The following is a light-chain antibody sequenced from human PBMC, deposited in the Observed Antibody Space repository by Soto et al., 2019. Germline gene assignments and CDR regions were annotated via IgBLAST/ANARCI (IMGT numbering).Light chain of an antibody. Sequence: DIQLTQSPSFLSASVGDRVTITCRASQGISSSVAWYQEKPGKAPQLLIYATSTLQSWVPSRFSGSGSGTEFTLKISSLQPEDFATYYCQQLNTYPYTFGQGTKLEI. J-gene: IGKJ2*01. CDR1: QGISSS. V-gene: IGKV1-9*01. CDR2: ATS. CDR3: QQLNTYPYT.